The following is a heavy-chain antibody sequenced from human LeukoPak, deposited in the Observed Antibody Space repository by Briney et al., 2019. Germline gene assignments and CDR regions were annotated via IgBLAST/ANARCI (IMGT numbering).Heavy chain of an antibody. CDR3: ARAGSAAAGHFYYYGMDV. CDR2: ITPNNGGT. J-gene: IGHJ6*02. D-gene: IGHD6-13*01. Sequence: ASVKVSCKASGYTFTGYYIHWVRQAPGQGLEWMGWITPNNGGTNYAQKFQGRVTMTRDTSISTAYMELSRLRSDDTAVYYCARAGSAAAGHFYYYGMDVWGQGTTVTVSS. V-gene: IGHV1-2*02. CDR1: GYTFTGYY.